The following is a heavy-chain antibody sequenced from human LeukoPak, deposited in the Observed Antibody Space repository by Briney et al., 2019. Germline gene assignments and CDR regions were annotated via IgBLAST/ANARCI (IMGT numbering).Heavy chain of an antibody. Sequence: SETPSLTCAVYGGSFSGYYWSWIRQPPGKGLEWIGEINHSGSTNYNPSLKSRVTISVDTSKNQFSLKLSSVTAADTAVYYCARGITMVRGVGDLFNYWGQGTLVTVSS. CDR3: ARGITMVRGVGDLFNY. CDR2: INHSGST. J-gene: IGHJ4*02. CDR1: GGSFSGYY. D-gene: IGHD3-10*01. V-gene: IGHV4-34*01.